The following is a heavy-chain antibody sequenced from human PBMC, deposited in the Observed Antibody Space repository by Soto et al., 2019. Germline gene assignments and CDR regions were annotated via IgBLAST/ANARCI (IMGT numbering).Heavy chain of an antibody. CDR3: AKGVQLYYYGCDY. Sequence: LRLSCAASGFTFSSYAMSWVRQAPGKGLEWVSAISGSGGSTYYADSVKGRFTISRDNSKNTLYLQMNSLRAEDTAVYYCAKGVQLYYYGCDYWGQGTLVTVSS. J-gene: IGHJ4*02. CDR1: GFTFSSYA. D-gene: IGHD3-10*01. V-gene: IGHV3-23*01. CDR2: ISGSGGST.